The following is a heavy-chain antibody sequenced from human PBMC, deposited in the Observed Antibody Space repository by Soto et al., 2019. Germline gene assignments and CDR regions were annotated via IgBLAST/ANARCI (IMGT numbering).Heavy chain of an antibody. Sequence: ASVKVSCKASGYLFTAYSMHLVRLAPGQGLEGMGVVNPSGGSTKYAQNFQGRVTMTRDTSTTTIYMELSRLRSDDTAIYYCARDENCSGGTCYSEYFHRWGQGTLVTVSS. V-gene: IGHV1-46*01. CDR1: GYLFTAYS. D-gene: IGHD2-15*01. J-gene: IGHJ1*01. CDR2: VNPSGGST. CDR3: ARDENCSGGTCYSEYFHR.